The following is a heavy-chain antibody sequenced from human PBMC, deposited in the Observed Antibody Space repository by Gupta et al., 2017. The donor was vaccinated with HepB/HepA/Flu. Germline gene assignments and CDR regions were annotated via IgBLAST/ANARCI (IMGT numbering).Heavy chain of an antibody. D-gene: IGHD3-22*01. J-gene: IGHJ4*02. CDR2: ISPSGDTT. V-gene: IGHV1-46*01. CDR1: GYTFTSYY. CDR3: ARDPHYDSSGYYYDY. Sequence: QVQLVQSGAEVKKPGASVKVSCKASGYTFTSYYIHWVRQAPGQGLEWMGLISPSGDTTNYAQKFQGRVTMTRDTSTSTVYMELSSLRSEDTAMYYCARDPHYDSSGYYYDYWGQGTLVTVSS.